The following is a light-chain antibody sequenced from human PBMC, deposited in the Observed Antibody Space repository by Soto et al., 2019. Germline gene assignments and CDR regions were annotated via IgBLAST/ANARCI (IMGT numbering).Light chain of an antibody. CDR2: EVS. V-gene: IGLV2-14*01. J-gene: IGLJ3*02. CDR1: SSDVGGYNY. CDR3: SSYTSSSTRV. Sequence: QSALNQPASVSGSPGQSITLSCTGTSSDVGGYNYVSWYQQHPGKAPKRMIYEVSNRLSGVSNRFSGSKSGNTASLTSSGLQAEYEDDYYCSSYTSSSTRVFGGGTKLTVL.